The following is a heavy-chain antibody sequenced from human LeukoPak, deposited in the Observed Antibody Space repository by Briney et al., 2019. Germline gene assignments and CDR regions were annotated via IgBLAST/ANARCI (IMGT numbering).Heavy chain of an antibody. D-gene: IGHD6-13*01. Sequence: SETLSLTCTVSGGPISSYYWSWIRQPPGKGLEWIGYIYYSGSTNYNPSLKSRVTISVDTSKNQFSLKLSSVTAADTAVYYCARASGSSWRYYYYYYYMDVWGKGTTVTISS. CDR2: IYYSGST. CDR3: ARASGSSWRYYYYYYYMDV. J-gene: IGHJ6*03. CDR1: GGPISSYY. V-gene: IGHV4-59*01.